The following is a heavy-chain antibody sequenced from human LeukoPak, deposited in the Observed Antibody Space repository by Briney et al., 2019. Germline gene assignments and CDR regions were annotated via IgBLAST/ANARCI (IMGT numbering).Heavy chain of an antibody. J-gene: IGHJ4*02. CDR1: GYTFTSYG. Sequence: ASVTVSCKASGYTFTSYGISWVRQATGQGLEWMGWMNPNSGNTGYAQKFQGRVTMTRNTSISTAYMELSSLRSEDTAVYYCAREIFGVVIISGDYWGQGTLVTVSS. CDR3: AREIFGVVIISGDY. CDR2: MNPNSGNT. V-gene: IGHV1-8*02. D-gene: IGHD3-3*01.